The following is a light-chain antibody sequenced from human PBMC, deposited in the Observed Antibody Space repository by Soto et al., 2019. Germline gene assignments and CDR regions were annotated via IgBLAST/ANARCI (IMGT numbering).Light chain of an antibody. J-gene: IGLJ1*01. Sequence: QSALTQPAAVSGSPGQSITISCTGTSSDVGGYTYVSWYQQHPGKAPKLMIYDVTSRPSGVSYRFSGSKSGNTASLTISGLQAEDEADYFCSSYSISTAYLFGTGTKVTVL. CDR1: SSDVGGYTY. CDR2: DVT. CDR3: SSYSISTAYL. V-gene: IGLV2-14*01.